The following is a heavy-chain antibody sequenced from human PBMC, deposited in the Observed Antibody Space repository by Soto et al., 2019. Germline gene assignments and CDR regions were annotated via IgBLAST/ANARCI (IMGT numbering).Heavy chain of an antibody. J-gene: IGHJ5*02. CDR2: ISAYNGNT. V-gene: IGHV1-18*04. Sequence: ASVKVSCKASGYTFTSYGISWVRQAPGQGLEWMGWISAYNGNTNYAQKLQGRVTMTTDTSTSTDYMELRSLRSDDTAVYYCPRDALRFLGDNWFDPWGQGTLVTVSS. D-gene: IGHD3-3*01. CDR3: PRDALRFLGDNWFDP. CDR1: GYTFTSYG.